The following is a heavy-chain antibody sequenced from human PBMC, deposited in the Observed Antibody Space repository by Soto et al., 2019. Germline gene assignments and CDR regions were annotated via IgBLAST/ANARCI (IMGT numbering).Heavy chain of an antibody. J-gene: IGHJ3*02. Sequence: QVQLVESGGGLVKPGGSLRLSCAASGFTFSDYYMSWIRQAPGKGLEWVSYISSSGSPIYYADSVKGRFTISRDNAKNSRDRQMNSRRAEDTAVDDGASGGGRGNMVGVVAEPADAFDIWGQGTMVTVSS. CDR1: GFTFSDYY. V-gene: IGHV3-11*01. CDR2: ISSSGSPI. D-gene: IGHD2-15*01. CDR3: ASGGGRGNMVGVVAEPADAFDI.